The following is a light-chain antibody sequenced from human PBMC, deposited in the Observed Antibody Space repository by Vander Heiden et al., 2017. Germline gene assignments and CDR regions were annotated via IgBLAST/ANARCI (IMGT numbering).Light chain of an antibody. J-gene: IGKJ2*01. CDR2: AAS. Sequence: DIQMTQSPSSLSASVGDRVTITCRASQSISSYLNWYQQKPGKAPKLLIHAASSLQSGVPSRFSGSGSGTDFTLTISSLQPEDFATYDCQQSYSTPLYTFGQGTKLEIK. CDR1: QSISSY. V-gene: IGKV1-39*01. CDR3: QQSYSTPLYT.